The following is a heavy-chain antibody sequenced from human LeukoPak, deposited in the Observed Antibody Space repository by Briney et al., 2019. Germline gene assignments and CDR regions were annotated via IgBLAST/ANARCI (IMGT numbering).Heavy chain of an antibody. CDR1: GFTFSDYW. D-gene: IGHD5-18*01. V-gene: IGHV3-74*01. CDR3: ARVITGSTYGQFDY. CDR2: INSDGSRT. Sequence: PGGSLRLSCTASGFTFSDYWMHWVRPAPGKGLVWVSRINSDGSRTNYADCVKGRFTISRDNAKNTVFLQMNSLRAEDAAVYYCARVITGSTYGQFDYWGQGALATVSS. J-gene: IGHJ4*02.